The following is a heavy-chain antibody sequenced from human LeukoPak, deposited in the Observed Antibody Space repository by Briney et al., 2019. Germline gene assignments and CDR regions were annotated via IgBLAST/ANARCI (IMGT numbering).Heavy chain of an antibody. D-gene: IGHD3-22*01. Sequence: PSETLSLTCTVSGGSISSGLYWGWIRQSPGRRLEWIASVSSGGTTYYNPSLKSRVSISVDTSNNQFSLKLNSVAAADTAVYYCARIPVYDSVFDAFDIWGQGTMVTVSS. CDR2: VSSGGTT. V-gene: IGHV4-39*01. CDR3: ARIPVYDSVFDAFDI. J-gene: IGHJ3*02. CDR1: GGSISSGLY.